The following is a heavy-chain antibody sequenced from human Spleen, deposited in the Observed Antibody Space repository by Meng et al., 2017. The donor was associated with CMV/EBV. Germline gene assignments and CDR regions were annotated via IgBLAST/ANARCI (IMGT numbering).Heavy chain of an antibody. CDR2: ISSSASSI. J-gene: IGHJ6*02. V-gene: IGHV3-48*04. D-gene: IGHD2-2*01. CDR1: GLSFSSYW. Sequence: GESLKISCAASGLSFSSYWMSWVRQTPGKRLEWVSCISSSASSIYYADSVKGRFTVSRDNAKNSLYLQMNSLRAEDTGVYYCARSGWDSYELLSGQYGMDVWGQGTTVTVSS. CDR3: ARSGWDSYELLSGQYGMDV.